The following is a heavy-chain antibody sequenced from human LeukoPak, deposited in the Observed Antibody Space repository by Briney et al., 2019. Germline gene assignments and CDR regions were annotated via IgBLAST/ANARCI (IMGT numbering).Heavy chain of an antibody. CDR3: ARGAAMVTSNFDY. D-gene: IGHD5-18*01. Sequence: SETLSLTCTVSGGSLSSSSYYWGWIRQPPGKGLEWIGSIYYSGSTYYNPSLKSRVTISVDTSKNQFSLKLSSVTAADTAVYYCARGAAMVTSNFDYWGQGTLVTVSS. J-gene: IGHJ4*02. V-gene: IGHV4-39*01. CDR1: GGSLSSSSYY. CDR2: IYYSGST.